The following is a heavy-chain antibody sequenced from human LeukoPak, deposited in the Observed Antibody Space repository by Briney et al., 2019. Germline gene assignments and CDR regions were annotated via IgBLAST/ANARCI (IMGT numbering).Heavy chain of an antibody. J-gene: IGHJ4*02. V-gene: IGHV3-21*04. CDR3: AKKVAVAGGNFDY. CDR2: ITGSGPYM. Sequence: GGSLRLSCAASGFTFSTFAMHWVRLSPGKGLEWVSSITGSGPYMLYADSVKHRFTISRDNTKNLLYLEMNSLRAEDTAVYYCAKKVAVAGGNFDYWGQRTLVTVSS. CDR1: GFTFSTFA. D-gene: IGHD6-19*01.